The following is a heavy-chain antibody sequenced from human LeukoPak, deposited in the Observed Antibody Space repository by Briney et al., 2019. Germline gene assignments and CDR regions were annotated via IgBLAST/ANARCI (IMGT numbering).Heavy chain of an antibody. Sequence: GSLRLSCAASGFTVSSNYMSWVRQPPGKGLEWVGEINYNGEITNYNPSLKSRVTISVDTSRNQFSLKLTSVTAADTAVYYCASDTPLNFGVAPRTWGQGILVTVSS. J-gene: IGHJ5*02. CDR1: GFTVSSNY. V-gene: IGHV4-34*01. D-gene: IGHD3-3*01. CDR2: INYNGEIT. CDR3: ASDTPLNFGVAPRT.